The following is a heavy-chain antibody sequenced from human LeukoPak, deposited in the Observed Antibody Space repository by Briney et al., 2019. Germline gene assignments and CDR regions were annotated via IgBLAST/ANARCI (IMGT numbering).Heavy chain of an antibody. CDR1: GGTFSSYA. D-gene: IGHD1-26*01. CDR2: INPSGGST. CDR3: ARSRVGATLWFDP. Sequence: ASVKVSCKASGGTFSSYAISWVRQAPGQGLEWMGIINPSGGSTSYAQKFQGRVTMTRDTSTSTVYMELSSLRSEDTAVYYCARSRVGATLWFDPWGQGTLVTVSS. V-gene: IGHV1-46*01. J-gene: IGHJ5*02.